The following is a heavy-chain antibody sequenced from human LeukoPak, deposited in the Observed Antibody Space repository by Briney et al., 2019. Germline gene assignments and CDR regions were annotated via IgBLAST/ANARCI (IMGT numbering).Heavy chain of an antibody. D-gene: IGHD3-3*01. J-gene: IGHJ6*03. V-gene: IGHV3-30*02. Sequence: GGSLRLSCAASAFSLNAYNMNWVRQAPGKGLEWVAFIRYDGSNKYYADSVKGRFTISRDDSKNTLYLQMNSLRAEDTAVYYCAKDGVVLRFLEWLNYYYYYMDVWGKGTTVTVSS. CDR2: IRYDGSNK. CDR1: AFSLNAYN. CDR3: AKDGVVLRFLEWLNYYYYYMDV.